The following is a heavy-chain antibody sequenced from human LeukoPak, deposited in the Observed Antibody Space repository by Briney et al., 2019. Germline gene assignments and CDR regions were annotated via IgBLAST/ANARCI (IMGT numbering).Heavy chain of an antibody. V-gene: IGHV4-38-2*02. CDR1: GYSISNTYY. Sequence: SETLSLTCTVSGYSISNTYYWGWIRQPPGKGLEWIGEINHSGSANYNPSLKSRFTISVDTSKNQFSLHVTSVTAADTAVYYCAREGASVTNFDHWGQGTLVTVSS. CDR3: AREGASVTNFDH. D-gene: IGHD1-26*01. CDR2: INHSGSA. J-gene: IGHJ4*02.